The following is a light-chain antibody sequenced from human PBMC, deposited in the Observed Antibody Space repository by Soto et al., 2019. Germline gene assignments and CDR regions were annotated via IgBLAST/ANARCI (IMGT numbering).Light chain of an antibody. V-gene: IGLV2-14*01. CDR2: EVS. J-gene: IGLJ2*01. CDR3: SSYRSSNTLL. Sequence: QSVLTQPASVSGSPGQSITISCTGTSSDVGDYDYVSWYQQYAGKAPIMMIYEVSNRPSGVSNRFSGSKSGNTASLTISGLQAEDEADYYCSSYRSSNTLLFGGGTKLTVL. CDR1: SSDVGDYDY.